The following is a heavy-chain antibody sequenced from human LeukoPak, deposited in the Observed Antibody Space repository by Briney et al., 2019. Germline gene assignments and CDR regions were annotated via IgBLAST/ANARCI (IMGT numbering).Heavy chain of an antibody. J-gene: IGHJ3*02. CDR2: IYSSGST. CDR3: ARHLGCLSAACPYDCFYI. CDR1: GDSISSSSYY. Sequence: ASETLSLTCTVSGDSISSSSYYWGWIRQPPGKGLEWIGSIYSSGSTSYNPSLKSRVTMSVDTSKNQFSLKLTSVTAADTAVYYCARHLGCLSAACPYDCFYIWGQGTMVTVFS. V-gene: IGHV4-39*01. D-gene: IGHD3-16*01.